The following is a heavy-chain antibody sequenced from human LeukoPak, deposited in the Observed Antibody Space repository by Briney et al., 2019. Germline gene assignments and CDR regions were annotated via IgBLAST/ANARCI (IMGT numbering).Heavy chain of an antibody. J-gene: IGHJ4*02. CDR3: ARGSSSVTLPGD. CDR2: IWYDGNNK. V-gene: IGHV3-33*01. D-gene: IGHD2-2*01. Sequence: GRSLRLSCAASGFTFSTYAMHWVRQAPGKGPEWVAVIWYDGNNKYYADSVKGRFTISRDNSKNTLYLQMNSLRVEDTAVYYCARGSSSVTLPGDWGQGTLVTVSS. CDR1: GFTFSTYA.